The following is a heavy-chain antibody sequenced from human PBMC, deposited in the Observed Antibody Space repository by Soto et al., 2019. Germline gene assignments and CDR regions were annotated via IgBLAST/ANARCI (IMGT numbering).Heavy chain of an antibody. Sequence: PGGSLRLSCTASGFTFGDYAMSWFRQAPGKGLEWVGFIRSKAYGGTTEYAASVEGRFTISRDDSKSIAYLQMNSLKTEDTAVYYCTSKKLRYFDWLLSVDYWGQGTLVTVSS. CDR3: TSKKLRYFDWLLSVDY. CDR1: GFTFGDYA. J-gene: IGHJ4*02. V-gene: IGHV3-49*03. D-gene: IGHD3-9*01. CDR2: IRSKAYGGTT.